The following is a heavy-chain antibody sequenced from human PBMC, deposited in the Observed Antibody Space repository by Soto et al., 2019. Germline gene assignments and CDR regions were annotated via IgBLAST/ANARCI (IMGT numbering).Heavy chain of an antibody. D-gene: IGHD6-25*01. V-gene: IGHV4-4*02. CDR2: IYHTAKT. CDR1: GASISSTHY. Sequence: SETLSRTFTVSGASISSTHYWTWVRQTPGKVLEWIGEIYHTAKTNYNPSLKSRVTLSLDKSKKQFSLRLNSVTVADTAVFYCARYPIDDGYRGKYVWGQGTTVNVSS. CDR3: ARYPIDDGYRGKYV. J-gene: IGHJ6*02.